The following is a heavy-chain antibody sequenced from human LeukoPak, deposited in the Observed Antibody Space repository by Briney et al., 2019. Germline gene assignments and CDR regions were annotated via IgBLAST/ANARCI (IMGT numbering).Heavy chain of an antibody. J-gene: IGHJ4*02. V-gene: IGHV3-30-3*01. CDR2: ISYDGSNK. D-gene: IGHD5-18*01. Sequence: PGGSLRLSCAASGFTFSSYAMHWVRQAPGKGLEWVAVISYDGSNKYYADSVKGRFTISRDNSKNTLYLQMNSLRAEDTAVYYCARGSVDTAPGNFDYWGQGTLVTVSS. CDR3: ARGSVDTAPGNFDY. CDR1: GFTFSSYA.